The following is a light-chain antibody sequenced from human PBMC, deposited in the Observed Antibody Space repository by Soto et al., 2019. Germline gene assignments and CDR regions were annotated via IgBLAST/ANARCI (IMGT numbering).Light chain of an antibody. Sequence: DIVMTQSPLSLPVTPGEPASISCRTSQSLLYTNGYNYVDWFVQKPGQSPQLLIYLSSNRASGDTDRFSGSVSGTNLTLKISKVEAENVGVYYCKQPLSHPWACGRGPEVEIE. CDR1: QSLLYTNGYNY. CDR2: LSS. CDR3: KQPLSHPWA. V-gene: IGKV2-28*01. J-gene: IGKJ1*01.